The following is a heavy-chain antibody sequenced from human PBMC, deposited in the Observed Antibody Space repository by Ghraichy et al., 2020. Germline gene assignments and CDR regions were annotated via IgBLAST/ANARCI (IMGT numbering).Heavy chain of an antibody. D-gene: IGHD2-2*01. Sequence: GESLNISCAASGFTFSSYGMHWVRQAPGKGLEWVAFISYAGSYQYYADSVRGRFTISRDNSRNTLFLQMSSLRAEDTAVYYCAKSLPGYCSTISCRPFDYWGQGTLVTVSS. CDR2: ISYAGSYQ. J-gene: IGHJ4*02. CDR3: AKSLPGYCSTISCRPFDY. V-gene: IGHV3-30*18. CDR1: GFTFSSYG.